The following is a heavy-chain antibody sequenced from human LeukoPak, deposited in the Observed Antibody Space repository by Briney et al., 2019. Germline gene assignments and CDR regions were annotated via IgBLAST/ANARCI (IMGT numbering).Heavy chain of an antibody. J-gene: IGHJ3*02. D-gene: IGHD3-22*01. Sequence: SETLSLTCTVSGGSISSSSYYWGWIRQPPGKGLEWIGSIYYSGSTYYNPSLKSRVTISVDTSKNQFSPKLSSVTAADTAVYYCARVLPYYYDSSGYYWYAFDIWGQGTMVTVSS. V-gene: IGHV4-39*07. CDR1: GGSISSSSYY. CDR2: IYYSGST. CDR3: ARVLPYYYDSSGYYWYAFDI.